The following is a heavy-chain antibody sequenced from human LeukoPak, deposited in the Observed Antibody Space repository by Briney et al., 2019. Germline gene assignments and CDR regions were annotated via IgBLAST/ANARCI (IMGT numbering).Heavy chain of an antibody. CDR2: IYHSGST. J-gene: IGHJ3*01. CDR1: GGSISSGGYS. CDR3: ARVGYCSGGSCYLNF. D-gene: IGHD2-15*01. V-gene: IGHV4-30-2*01. Sequence: SETLSLTCAVSGGSISSGGYSWSWLRQPPGKGLEWIGYIYHSGSTYYNPSLKSRVTISVDRSKNQFSLKLSSVTAADTAVYYCARVGYCSGGSCYLNFWGQGTMVTVSS.